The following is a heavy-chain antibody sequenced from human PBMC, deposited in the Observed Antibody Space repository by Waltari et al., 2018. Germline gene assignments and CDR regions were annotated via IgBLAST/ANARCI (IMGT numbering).Heavy chain of an antibody. CDR1: GFSFRSYN. CDR2: IFTTGTSM. J-gene: IGHJ4*02. D-gene: IGHD2-2*01. CDR3: AKDSSAAFSTSSLDS. V-gene: IGHV3-21*01. Sequence: EVHLVESGGGLVKPGGSLRLSCAAPGFSFRSYNLNGVRQAPGKGLEWVSSIFTTGTSMYYADSVKGRFTISRDNANNLLYLHMNNLRAEDTALYYCAKDSSAAFSTSSLDSWGQGTLVTVSS.